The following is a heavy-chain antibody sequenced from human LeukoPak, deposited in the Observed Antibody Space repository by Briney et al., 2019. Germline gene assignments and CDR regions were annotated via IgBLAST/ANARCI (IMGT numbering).Heavy chain of an antibody. D-gene: IGHD4-17*01. V-gene: IGHV3-30*02. Sequence: PGGSLRLSCAASGFTFTSHGMHWVSQAPGKGLEWVAFIRYDGSNKYYADSVKGRFTISRDNSKNTLYLQMNSLRAEDTAVYYCARDRRVTTGYYYMDVWGKGTTVTISS. CDR1: GFTFTSHG. CDR3: ARDRRVTTGYYYMDV. J-gene: IGHJ6*03. CDR2: IRYDGSNK.